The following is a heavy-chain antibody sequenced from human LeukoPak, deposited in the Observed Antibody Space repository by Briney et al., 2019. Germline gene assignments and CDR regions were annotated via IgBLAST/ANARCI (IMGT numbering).Heavy chain of an antibody. Sequence: PGRSLRLSCAASGFTFSSYAMHWVRQAPGKGLEWVALISFDGRNRYYADSVKGRFTISRDNAKNTLYLQMNSLRAEDTAVYYCARAGSGHNWFDPWGQGTLVTVSS. J-gene: IGHJ5*02. D-gene: IGHD3-10*01. V-gene: IGHV3-30*04. CDR1: GFTFSSYA. CDR2: ISFDGRNR. CDR3: ARAGSGHNWFDP.